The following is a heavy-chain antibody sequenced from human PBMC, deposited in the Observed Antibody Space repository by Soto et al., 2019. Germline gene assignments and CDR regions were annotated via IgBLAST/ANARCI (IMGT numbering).Heavy chain of an antibody. J-gene: IGHJ6*02. Sequence: QAQLVQSGVEVKKPGASVKVSCKTSGYTFTSSGISWVRQAPGQGLEWMGWISAYNGYTHYAQNFQGSVTMTTDTSTSTAYMELRSLTSDDTAVYYCAMDCSGGVCHLNGWGQGTTVTVSS. CDR1: GYTFTSSG. V-gene: IGHV1-18*04. CDR2: ISAYNGYT. D-gene: IGHD2-8*02. CDR3: AMDCSGGVCHLNG.